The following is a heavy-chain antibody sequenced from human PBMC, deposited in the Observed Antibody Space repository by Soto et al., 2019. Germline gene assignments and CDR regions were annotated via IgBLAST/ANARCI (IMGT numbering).Heavy chain of an antibody. J-gene: IGHJ4*02. CDR3: ARSDCSGGSCYFDY. Sequence: EVQLVESGGGLVQPGGSLRLSCAASGFIVSSNYMSWVRQAPGKGLEWVSVIYSAGNTYYADSVTGRFSISRDNSRNTLYLQMNSLRAGDTAVYYCARSDCSGGSCYFDYWGQGTLVTVSS. CDR2: IYSAGNT. CDR1: GFIVSSNY. D-gene: IGHD2-15*01. V-gene: IGHV3-66*01.